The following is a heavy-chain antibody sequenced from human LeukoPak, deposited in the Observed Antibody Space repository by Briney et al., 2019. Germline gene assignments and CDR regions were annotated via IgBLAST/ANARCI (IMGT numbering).Heavy chain of an antibody. Sequence: GGSLRLSCAASGFTFSTYAMSWVRQAPGRGLEWVSAISGSGGSLYYADSVKGRFTISRDNSKNTLYLQMNSLRAEDTAVYYCAKLGSGYTNDACDFWGQGTMVTVSS. CDR2: ISGSGGSL. D-gene: IGHD3-3*01. J-gene: IGHJ3*01. CDR1: GFTFSTYA. CDR3: AKLGSGYTNDACDF. V-gene: IGHV3-23*01.